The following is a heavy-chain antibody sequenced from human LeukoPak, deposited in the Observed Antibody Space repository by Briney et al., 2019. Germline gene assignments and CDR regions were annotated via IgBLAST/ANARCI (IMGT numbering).Heavy chain of an antibody. Sequence: PGGSLRLSCTASGFTFSDYYMDWVRQAPGKGLEGVGRTRKKANSYTTEYAASVKGRFTISRDDSKNLLYLQMNSLTTDDTTVYYCTRPCTGTRLYYFDYRGQGTLVTVSS. J-gene: IGHJ4*02. D-gene: IGHD1/OR15-1a*01. V-gene: IGHV3-72*01. CDR2: TRKKANSYTT. CDR3: TRPCTGTRLYYFDY. CDR1: GFTFSDYY.